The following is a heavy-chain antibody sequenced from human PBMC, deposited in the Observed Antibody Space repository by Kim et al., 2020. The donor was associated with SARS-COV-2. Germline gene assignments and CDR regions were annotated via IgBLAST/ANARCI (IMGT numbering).Heavy chain of an antibody. D-gene: IGHD2-21*01. J-gene: IGHJ5*02. V-gene: IGHV3-23*01. CDR3: IKGGWGWIWDP. CDR1: GFTFTSYA. CDR2: IDGSDGTT. Sequence: GGSLRLSCTTSGFTFTSYAMSWVRQAPGKGLEWVSSIDGSDGTTYYVDSVEGRFTISRDNSKNTLYLKMNTLRADDTPIYYCIKGGWGWIWDPGGQGT.